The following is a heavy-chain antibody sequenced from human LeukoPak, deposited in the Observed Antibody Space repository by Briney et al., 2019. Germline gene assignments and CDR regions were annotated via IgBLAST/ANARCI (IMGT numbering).Heavy chain of an antibody. J-gene: IGHJ4*02. CDR2: ITHSGST. CDR3: ARQGNGYNQRGYFDY. V-gene: IGHV4-34*01. Sequence: PSETLSLTCAVYGGSFSGYYWSWIRQPPGKGLEWLGEITHSGSTNYNPSLKSRVTISVDTSKNQFSLKLSSVTAADTAVYYCARQGNGYNQRGYFDYWGQGTLVTVSS. D-gene: IGHD5-24*01. CDR1: GGSFSGYY.